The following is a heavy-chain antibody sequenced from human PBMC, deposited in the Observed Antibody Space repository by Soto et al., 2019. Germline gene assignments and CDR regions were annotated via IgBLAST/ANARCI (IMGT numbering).Heavy chain of an antibody. CDR2: ISGSGGST. V-gene: IGHV3-23*01. Sequence: GGSLRLSCAASGFTFSSYAMSWVRQAPGKGLEWVSAISGSGGSTYYADSVKGRFTISRDNSKNTLYLQMNSLRAEDKAVYYWAKDREGGWWGYFDYWGQGTLVTVSA. CDR3: AKDREGGWWGYFDY. J-gene: IGHJ4*02. D-gene: IGHD6-19*01. CDR1: GFTFSSYA.